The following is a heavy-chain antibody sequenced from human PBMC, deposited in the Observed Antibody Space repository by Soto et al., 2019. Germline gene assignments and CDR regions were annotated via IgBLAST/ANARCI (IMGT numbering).Heavy chain of an antibody. J-gene: IGHJ3*02. CDR1: GYTFTSYG. Sequence: ASVKVSCKASGYTFTSYGISWVRQAPGQGLEWMGWISAYNGNTNYAQKLQGRVTMTTDTSTSTAYMELRSLRSDDTAVYSCAGAGSTSCERCAFDIWGQGTMVTVSS. V-gene: IGHV1-18*01. D-gene: IGHD2-2*01. CDR3: AGAGSTSCERCAFDI. CDR2: ISAYNGNT.